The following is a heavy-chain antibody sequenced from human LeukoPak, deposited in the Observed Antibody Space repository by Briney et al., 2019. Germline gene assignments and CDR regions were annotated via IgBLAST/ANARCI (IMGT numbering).Heavy chain of an antibody. CDR3: VRLRRNSDRSYYYSYYDS. D-gene: IGHD3-10*01. J-gene: IGHJ5*01. Sequence: GGSLRLSCVASGLTFSDYSINWVRRAPGKGLERVSSINPTSTSIYYADAVRGRFTISRDNAKSSLYLQMDSLRAEDTAVYYCVRLRRNSDRSYYYSYYDSWGQGILVTVSS. CDR1: GLTFSDYS. CDR2: INPTSTSI. V-gene: IGHV3-21*01.